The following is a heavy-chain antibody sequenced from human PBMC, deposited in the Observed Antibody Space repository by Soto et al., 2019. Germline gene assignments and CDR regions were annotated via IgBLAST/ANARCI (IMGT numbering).Heavy chain of an antibody. CDR1: GFTFSSYA. CDR3: ARVALQLFDY. Sequence: PGGSLRLSCTASGFTFSSYAMSWVRRAPGKGLEWVSTITKEGNTTFYADSVKGRFTISRDNAKNSFYLQMNSLRAEDTAVYYCARVALQLFDYWGQGTLVTVSS. J-gene: IGHJ4*02. V-gene: IGHV3-7*01. D-gene: IGHD1-1*01. CDR2: ITKEGNTT.